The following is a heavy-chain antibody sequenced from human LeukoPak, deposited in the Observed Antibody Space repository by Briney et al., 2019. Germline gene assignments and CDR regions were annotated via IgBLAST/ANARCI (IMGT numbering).Heavy chain of an antibody. CDR3: ARAVGPYDY. Sequence: PGGSLRLSCAASGFTFSSYLMHWVRQAPGKGLVWVSHINSDESSTSYADSVKGRFTISRDNSKNTLYLQMNSLRAEDTAVYFCARAVGPYDYWGQGTLVTVSS. J-gene: IGHJ4*02. CDR2: INSDESST. CDR1: GFTFSSYL. V-gene: IGHV3-74*01. D-gene: IGHD3-10*01.